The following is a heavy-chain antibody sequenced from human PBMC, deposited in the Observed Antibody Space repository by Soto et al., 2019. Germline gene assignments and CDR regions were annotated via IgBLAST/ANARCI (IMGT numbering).Heavy chain of an antibody. D-gene: IGHD3-22*01. CDR2: VSYDGSNK. CDR3: AKDHDSSGYYYFDC. V-gene: IGHV3-30*18. Sequence: QVQLVESGGGVVQPGRSLRLSCAASGFTFSSYGMHWVRQAPGKGLEWVAVVSYDGSNKYYADSVKGRVTISRDNSKNTLYLQMNSLRAEDTAVYYCAKDHDSSGYYYFDCWGQGTLVTVSS. J-gene: IGHJ4*02. CDR1: GFTFSSYG.